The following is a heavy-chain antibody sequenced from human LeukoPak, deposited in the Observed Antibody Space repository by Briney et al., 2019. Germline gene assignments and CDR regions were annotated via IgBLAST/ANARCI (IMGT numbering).Heavy chain of an antibody. Sequence: GESLKISCKGSGYSFTSYWIGWVRQMPGKGLEWMGIIYPGDSDTRYSPSFQGQVSISADKSISTAYLQWSSLKASDTAMYYYARVRPQDGFDIWGQGAMVTVSS. CDR3: ARVRPQDGFDI. CDR2: IYPGDSDT. V-gene: IGHV5-51*01. CDR1: GYSFTSYW. J-gene: IGHJ3*02.